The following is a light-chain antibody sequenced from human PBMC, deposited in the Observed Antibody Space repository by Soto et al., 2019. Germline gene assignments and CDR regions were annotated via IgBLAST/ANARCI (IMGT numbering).Light chain of an antibody. J-gene: IGKJ1*01. CDR1: TSVSSSY. Sequence: IVLPQYPGTLSLSPGERATLSCRASTSVSSSYLAWYQQKPGQAPRLLIYGASSRATGIPDRFSGSGSGTDFTLNISRLEPEDFAVYYCQQYGSAPWTFGQGTKVEIK. CDR3: QQYGSAPWT. V-gene: IGKV3-20*01. CDR2: GAS.